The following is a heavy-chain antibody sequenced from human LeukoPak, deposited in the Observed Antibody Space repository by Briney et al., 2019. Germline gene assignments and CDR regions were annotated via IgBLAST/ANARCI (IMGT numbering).Heavy chain of an antibody. J-gene: IGHJ4*02. Sequence: GGSLRLSCAASGFTFDDYAMHWVRQAPGKGLEWVSGISWNSGSIGYADSVKGRFTISRDNAKNTLYLQMNSLRAEDTAVYFCARVVLYPDYWGQGTLVTVSS. CDR1: GFTFDDYA. V-gene: IGHV3-9*01. CDR2: ISWNSGSI. CDR3: ARVVLYPDY. D-gene: IGHD2-8*02.